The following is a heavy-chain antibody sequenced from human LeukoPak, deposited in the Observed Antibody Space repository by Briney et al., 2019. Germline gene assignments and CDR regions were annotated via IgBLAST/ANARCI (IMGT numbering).Heavy chain of an antibody. J-gene: IGHJ5*02. CDR3: ARVQVNWFDP. CDR2: IYHSGST. CDR1: GGSISSGGYS. Sequence: PSQTLSLTCAVSGGSISSGGYSWSWIQQPPGKGLEWIGYIYHSGSTYYNPSLKSRVTISVDRSKNQFSLKLSSVTAADTAVYYCARVQVNWFDPWGQGTLVTVSS. V-gene: IGHV4-30-2*01.